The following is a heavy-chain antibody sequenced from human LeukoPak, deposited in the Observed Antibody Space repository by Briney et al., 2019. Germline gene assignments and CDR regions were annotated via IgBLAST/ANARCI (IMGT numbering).Heavy chain of an antibody. V-gene: IGHV3-48*03. Sequence: PGGSLRLSCAASGFTFSTYEMNWVRQAPGKGLEWVSYISGTGRTRNYADSVKGRFTISRDNAKNSLYLQMNSLRAEDTAVYYCARWECCSSTYCSFDYWGQGTLVTVSS. CDR3: ARWECCSSTYCSFDY. D-gene: IGHD2-2*01. CDR1: GFTFSTYE. J-gene: IGHJ4*02. CDR2: ISGTGRTR.